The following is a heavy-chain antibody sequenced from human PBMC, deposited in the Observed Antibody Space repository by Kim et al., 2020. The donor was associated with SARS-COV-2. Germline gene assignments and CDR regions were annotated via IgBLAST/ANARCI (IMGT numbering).Heavy chain of an antibody. CDR1: GDSITSAY. D-gene: IGHD3-10*01. CDR2: YHGSAI. J-gene: IGHJ3*02. CDR3: ARPYNNNAWFEAFDI. Sequence: SETLSLTCIVAGDSITSAYWSWIRQPPGKGLEWIGFYHGSAIRQNPSLSRRATISADTSKNRISLTLNSLTAADTAIYYCARPYNNNAWFEAFDIWGQG. V-gene: IGHV4-59*08.